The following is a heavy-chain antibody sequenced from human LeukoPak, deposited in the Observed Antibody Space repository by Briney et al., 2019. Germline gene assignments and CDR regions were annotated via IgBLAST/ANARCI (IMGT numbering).Heavy chain of an antibody. J-gene: IGHJ6*02. CDR2: IWYDGSNK. CDR1: GFTFSSYA. D-gene: IGHD3-10*01. CDR3: ARSSGYGSGSYYAYYYYGMDV. V-gene: IGHV3-33*08. Sequence: GGSLRLSCAASGFTFSSYAMSWVRQAPGKGLEWVAVIWYDGSNKYYADSVKGRFTISRDNSKNTLYLQMNSLRAEDTAVYYCARSSGYGSGSYYAYYYYGMDVWGQGTTVTVSS.